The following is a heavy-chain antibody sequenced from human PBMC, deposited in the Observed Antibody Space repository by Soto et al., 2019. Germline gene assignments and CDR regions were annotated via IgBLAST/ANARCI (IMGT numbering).Heavy chain of an antibody. J-gene: IGHJ4*02. D-gene: IGHD2-2*01. CDR3: ASVPRAIYCSSTSCYRGGLDY. V-gene: IGHV1-69*13. Sequence: ASVKVTCKASGGTFSSYAISWVRQAPGQGLEWMGGIIPIFGTANYAQKFQGGVTITADESTSTAYMELSSMRSEDTAVYYCASVPRAIYCSSTSCYRGGLDYWGQGTLVTVSS. CDR1: GGTFSSYA. CDR2: IIPIFGTA.